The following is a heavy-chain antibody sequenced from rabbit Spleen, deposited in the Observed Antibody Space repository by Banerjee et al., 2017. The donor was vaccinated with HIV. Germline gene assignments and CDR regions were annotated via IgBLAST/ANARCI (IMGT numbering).Heavy chain of an antibody. Sequence: QSLEESGGDLVKPGASLTLTCTASGFSLSSYYMWWVRQAPGKGLEWIGYMDPVFGVSYYATWVNGRFTISRDNAQNTVFLQLNSLTVADTATYFCARDLAGVIGWNFNLWGPGTLVTVS. CDR3: ARDLAGVIGWNFNL. V-gene: IGHV1S7*01. CDR2: MDPVFGVS. CDR1: GFSLSSYY. J-gene: IGHJ4*01. D-gene: IGHD4-1*01.